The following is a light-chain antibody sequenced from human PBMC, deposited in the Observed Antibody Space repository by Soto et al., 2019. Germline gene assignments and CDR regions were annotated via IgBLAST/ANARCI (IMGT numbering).Light chain of an antibody. CDR1: QSVTSTP. Sequence: EIVLTQSPGALSLSPGERATLSCRASQSVTSTPLAWYQQKPGQAPRLLIYGASSRATDIPDRFSGSGSGTDFTLIISRLEPEDFAVYYCQQYATPPETFGQGTKV. CDR2: GAS. V-gene: IGKV3-20*01. CDR3: QQYATPPET. J-gene: IGKJ1*01.